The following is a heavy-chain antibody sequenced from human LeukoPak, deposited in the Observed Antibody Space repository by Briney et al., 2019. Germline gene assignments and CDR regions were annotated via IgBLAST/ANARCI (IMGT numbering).Heavy chain of an antibody. Sequence: GASVKVSCKASGGTFSSYAISWVRQAPGQGLEWMGGIIPIFGTANYAQKFQGRVTITADESTSTAYMELSSLRSEDTAVYYCARARGDHVPHYFDYWGQGTLVTVSS. J-gene: IGHJ4*02. CDR3: ARARGDHVPHYFDY. D-gene: IGHD2-21*02. V-gene: IGHV1-69*13. CDR1: GGTFSSYA. CDR2: IIPIFGTA.